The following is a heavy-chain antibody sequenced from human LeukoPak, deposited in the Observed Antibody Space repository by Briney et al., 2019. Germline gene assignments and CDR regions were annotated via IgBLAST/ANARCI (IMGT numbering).Heavy chain of an antibody. D-gene: IGHD2-8*01. Sequence: SETLSLTCAVSGYSISSGYYWGWIRQPPGKGLEWIATIYHSGSTYYNPSLKSRVTISVDTSKIQLSLKLSSVTAADTAVYFCSRLSGYCTNGVCYTAFDYWGQGTLVTVSS. J-gene: IGHJ4*02. V-gene: IGHV4-38-2*01. CDR3: SRLSGYCTNGVCYTAFDY. CDR2: IYHSGST. CDR1: GYSISSGYY.